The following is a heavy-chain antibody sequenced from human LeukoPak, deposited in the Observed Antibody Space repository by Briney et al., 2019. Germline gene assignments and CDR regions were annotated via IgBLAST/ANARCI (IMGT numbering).Heavy chain of an antibody. Sequence: ASVKVSCKASGYTFTNYGISWVRQAPGQGLEWMGWITANNGNTNYAQKLQGRVTMTTDTSTSTAYMELRSLRSDDTAVYYCARGGTSAKRYYDILTGYQNWFDPWGQGTLVTVSS. V-gene: IGHV1-18*01. CDR1: GYTFTNYG. D-gene: IGHD3-9*01. CDR3: ARGGTSAKRYYDILTGYQNWFDP. J-gene: IGHJ5*02. CDR2: ITANNGNT.